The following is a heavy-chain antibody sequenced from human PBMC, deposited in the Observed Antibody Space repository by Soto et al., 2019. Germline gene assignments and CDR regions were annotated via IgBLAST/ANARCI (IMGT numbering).Heavy chain of an antibody. CDR3: TTGSPITHYHYGMDV. Sequence: PGGSLRLSCAASGFTFSNAWMNWVRQAPGKGLEWVGRIKSKTDGGTTDYAAPVKGRFTISRDDSKNTLYLQMNSLKTEDTAVYYCTTGSPITHYHYGMDVWGQGTTVTVSS. CDR1: GFTFSNAW. J-gene: IGHJ6*02. V-gene: IGHV3-15*07. CDR2: IKSKTDGGTT.